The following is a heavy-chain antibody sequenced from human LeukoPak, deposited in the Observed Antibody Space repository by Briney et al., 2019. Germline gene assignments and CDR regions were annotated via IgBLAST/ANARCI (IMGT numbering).Heavy chain of an antibody. D-gene: IGHD5-18*01. CDR2: IIPIFGTA. V-gene: IGHV1-69*06. CDR3: ARDRYSYGLDY. Sequence: GASVKVSCKASGYTFTGYYMHWVRQAPGQGLEWMGGIIPIFGTANYAQKFQGRVTITADKSTSTAYMELSSLRSEDTAVYYCARDRYSYGLDYWGQGTLVTVSS. CDR1: GYTFTGYY. J-gene: IGHJ4*02.